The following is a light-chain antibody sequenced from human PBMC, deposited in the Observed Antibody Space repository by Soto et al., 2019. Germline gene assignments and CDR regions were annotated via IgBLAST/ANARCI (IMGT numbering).Light chain of an antibody. Sequence: DIQMTQSPSSLSASVGDRVTITCRASQDIGNYLAWYQQKSGRVPRLLIYTASTLQSGVPSRFSGSGSGTESPLTISSLQPEDVAAYFCQKTVGAPRTFGQGTKVEIK. CDR2: TAS. V-gene: IGKV1-27*01. J-gene: IGKJ1*01. CDR1: QDIGNY. CDR3: QKTVGAPRT.